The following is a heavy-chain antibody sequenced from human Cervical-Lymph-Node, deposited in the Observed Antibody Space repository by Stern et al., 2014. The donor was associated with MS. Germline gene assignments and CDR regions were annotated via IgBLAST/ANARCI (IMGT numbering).Heavy chain of an antibody. J-gene: IGHJ4*02. CDR2: INNKTGNA. Sequence: QVQLVQSGSELKKPGASVVLSCKASGYTFTRYSMNWVRQAPGQGLEWMGRINNKTGNATFAQGFTGRFVISLDTSVSTASLQISSLKPEDTAIYYCAREPSYSTNVNNYWGQGTLVTVSS. D-gene: IGHD4-11*01. CDR3: AREPSYSTNVNNY. V-gene: IGHV7-4-1*02. CDR1: GYTFTRYS.